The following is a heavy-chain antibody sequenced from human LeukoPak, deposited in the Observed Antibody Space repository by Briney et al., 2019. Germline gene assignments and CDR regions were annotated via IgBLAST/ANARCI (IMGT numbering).Heavy chain of an antibody. CDR1: GGSFSGYY. V-gene: IGHV4-34*01. D-gene: IGHD3-22*01. CDR3: ARGWGDDSSGYHVYYFDY. CDR2: INHSGST. Sequence: SEILSLTCAVYGGSFSGYYWSWIRQPPGKGLEWIGEINHSGSTNYNPSLKSRVTISVDTSKNQFSLKLSSVTAADTAVYYCARGWGDDSSGYHVYYFDYWGQGTLVTVSS. J-gene: IGHJ4*02.